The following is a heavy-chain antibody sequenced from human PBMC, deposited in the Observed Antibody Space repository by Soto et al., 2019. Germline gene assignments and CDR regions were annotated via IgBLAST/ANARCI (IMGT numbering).Heavy chain of an antibody. Sequence: PSETLSLTCSVSGGSFTSDNYYWGWIRQPPGEGLEWLGSMYYTGSFHYNPSLKGRVAISVDTSKSRFSLRLTSVTAADTAVYYCARQTSGSYDYWGQGTLVTVSS. J-gene: IGHJ4*02. D-gene: IGHD1-26*01. CDR3: ARQTSGSYDY. V-gene: IGHV4-39*01. CDR1: GGSFTSDNYY. CDR2: MYYTGSF.